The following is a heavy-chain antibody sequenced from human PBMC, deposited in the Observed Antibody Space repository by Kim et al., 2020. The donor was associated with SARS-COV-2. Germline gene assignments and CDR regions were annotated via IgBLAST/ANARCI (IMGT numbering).Heavy chain of an antibody. J-gene: IGHJ4*02. Sequence: ASVKVSCKASGYTFIGYYMHWVRQAPGQGLEWMGWINPNSGDTNYAQKFQGRVTMTRDTSVSTAYMELSRLRSDDTAVYYCARDSSGWHYWGQGTLVTVSS. V-gene: IGHV1-2*02. D-gene: IGHD6-19*01. CDR1: GYTFIGYY. CDR3: ARDSSGWHY. CDR2: INPNSGDT.